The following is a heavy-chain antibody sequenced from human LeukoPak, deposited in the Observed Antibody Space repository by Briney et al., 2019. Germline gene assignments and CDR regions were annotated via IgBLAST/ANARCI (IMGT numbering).Heavy chain of an antibody. J-gene: IGHJ4*02. V-gene: IGHV6-1*01. CDR3: ARGRDVVVVPAADFDY. CDR2: TYYRSKWYK. D-gene: IGHD2-15*01. Sequence: SQPLSLTCAISGDSVSRNNVAWNWIRQSPSRGLEWLGRTYYRSKWYKEYAVSVESRITINPDTSKNQFSLELNSVTPEDAAIYYCARGRDVVVVPAADFDYWGQGILVTVSS. CDR1: GDSVSRNNVA.